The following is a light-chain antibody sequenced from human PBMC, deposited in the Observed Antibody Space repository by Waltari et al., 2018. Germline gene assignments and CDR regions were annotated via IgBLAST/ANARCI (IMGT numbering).Light chain of an antibody. CDR3: QQGNGFPRT. Sequence: DIQMTQSPSSVSASIGDRVTITYRASQGISSWLAWYQQKRCKAPNVLIYAASSLQSGVPSRFSGIGYATDFNLTISSLQPEDFATYFCQQGNGFPRTFGQGTKVEIK. J-gene: IGKJ1*01. CDR1: QGISSW. CDR2: AAS. V-gene: IGKV1-12*01.